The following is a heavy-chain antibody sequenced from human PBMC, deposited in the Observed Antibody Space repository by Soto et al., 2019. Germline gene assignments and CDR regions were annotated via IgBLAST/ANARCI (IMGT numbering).Heavy chain of an antibody. D-gene: IGHD3-10*01. CDR1: GGSISSYY. CDR2: IYYSGST. CDR3: ARSENYGSGSYLAPFDY. Sequence: SETLSLTCTVSGGSISSYYWSWIRQPPGKGLEWVGYIYYSGSTNYNPSLKSRVTISVDTSKNQFSLKLSSVTAADTAVYYCARSENYGSGSYLAPFDYWGQGTLVTVSS. V-gene: IGHV4-59*01. J-gene: IGHJ4*02.